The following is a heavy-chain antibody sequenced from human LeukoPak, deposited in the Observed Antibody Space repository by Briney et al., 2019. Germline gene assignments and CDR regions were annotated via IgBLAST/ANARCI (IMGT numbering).Heavy chain of an antibody. D-gene: IGHD5/OR15-5a*01. CDR2: ISYDGSNK. CDR1: GFTFSSYS. V-gene: IGHV3-30*03. Sequence: GGSLRLSCAASGFTFSSYSMNWVRQAPGKGLEWVAFISYDGSNKYYADSVKGRFTISRDNSKNTLYLQMNSLRAEDTALYYCARGSRAIVSTKFARGRYMDVWGKGTTVTVSS. CDR3: ARGSRAIVSTKFARGRYMDV. J-gene: IGHJ6*03.